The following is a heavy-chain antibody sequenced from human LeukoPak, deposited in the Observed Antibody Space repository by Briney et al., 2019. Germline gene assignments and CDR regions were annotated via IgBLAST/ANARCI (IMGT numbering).Heavy chain of an antibody. V-gene: IGHV3-23*01. J-gene: IGHJ4*02. CDR2: ISERGGST. Sequence: GGSLRLSCVVSGISLSNYAMTWVRQTPGKGLEWVSYISERGGSTTYADSVKGRFSISRDTSLNTLYLQMNNLRAEDTAVYFCAKRGVVIRGILVIGYHQEAYHYDFWGQGVLVTVSS. CDR3: AKRGVVIRGILVIGYHQEAYHYDF. CDR1: GISLSNYA. D-gene: IGHD3-10*01.